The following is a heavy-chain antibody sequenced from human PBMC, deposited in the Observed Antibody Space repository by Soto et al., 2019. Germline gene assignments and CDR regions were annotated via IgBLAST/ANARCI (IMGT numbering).Heavy chain of an antibody. CDR3: ARDLEFRDGNISHLDY. Sequence: GASVKLSCKAAGDTFRVDVVNWVRQAPGQGLEWMGGIIPIIGTPNYAQKFQGRVTITADASTNTVYLDVSSLRSQDTAVYYCARDLEFRDGNISHLDYWGQGTLVTVSS. D-gene: IGHD3-10*01. CDR2: IIPIIGTP. V-gene: IGHV1-69*01. CDR1: GDTFRVDV. J-gene: IGHJ4*02.